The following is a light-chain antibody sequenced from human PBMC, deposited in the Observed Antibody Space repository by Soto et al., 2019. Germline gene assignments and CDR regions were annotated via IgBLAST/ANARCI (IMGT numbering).Light chain of an antibody. CDR2: EDN. CDR1: SGSIASNY. Sequence: NFMLTQPHSVSESPGKTVTISCTGSSGSIASNYVQWYQQRPGSAPTTVIYEDNKRPSVVPDRFSGSVDTSSNSASLIISGLKTEDEADSYCQSHDTTNVVFGRGTKVTVL. V-gene: IGLV6-57*02. CDR3: QSHDTTNVV. J-gene: IGLJ3*02.